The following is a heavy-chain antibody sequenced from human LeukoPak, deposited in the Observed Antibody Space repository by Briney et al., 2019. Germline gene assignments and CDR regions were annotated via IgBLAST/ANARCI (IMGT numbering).Heavy chain of an antibody. CDR3: ARLYHDSRGYYWFDP. CDR1: GGSISSTNYY. J-gene: IGHJ5*02. CDR2: VYYSGST. Sequence: SETLSLTCTVSGGSISSTNYYWGWIRQPPGRGLEWIGSVYYSGSTYSNPSLKSRVTVSVDTSKSQFSLKLTSVTAAGTAVYYCARLYHDSRGYYWFDPWGQGTLVTVSS. D-gene: IGHD3-22*01. V-gene: IGHV4-39*01.